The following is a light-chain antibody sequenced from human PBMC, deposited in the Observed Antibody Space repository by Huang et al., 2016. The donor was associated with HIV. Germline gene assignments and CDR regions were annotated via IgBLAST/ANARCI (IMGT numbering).Light chain of an antibody. CDR3: QKYNSAPYT. CDR2: AAS. Sequence: DIHMTQSPSSLSSSVGDRVTITCRASQDIRNYLAWYQQKPGTAPKLLISAASTLQSGVPSRFSGSGSVTDFTLTIGSLQTEDVATYYCQKYNSAPYTFGQGTKLEIK. V-gene: IGKV1-27*01. CDR1: QDIRNY. J-gene: IGKJ2*01.